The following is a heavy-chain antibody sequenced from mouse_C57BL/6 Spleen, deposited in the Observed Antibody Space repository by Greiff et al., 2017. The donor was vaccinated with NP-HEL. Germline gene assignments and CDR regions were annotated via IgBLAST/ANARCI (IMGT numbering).Heavy chain of an antibody. Sequence: DVKLQESVAELVRPGASVKLSCTASGFNIKNTYMHWVKQRPEQGLEWIGRIDPANGNTKYAPKFQGKATITADTSSNTAYLQLSSLTSEDTAIYYCAPYDYDGGYYAMDYWGQGTSVTVSS. V-gene: IGHV14-3*01. CDR1: GFNIKNTY. J-gene: IGHJ4*01. CDR2: IDPANGNT. CDR3: APYDYDGGYYAMDY. D-gene: IGHD2-4*01.